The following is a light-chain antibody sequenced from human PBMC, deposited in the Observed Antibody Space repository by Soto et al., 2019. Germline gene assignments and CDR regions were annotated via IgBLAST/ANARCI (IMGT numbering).Light chain of an antibody. V-gene: IGKV3-20*01. Sequence: EIVWTQSPGTLSLSPGERATLSCRASQSVDSSYLAWYHQRPGQAPRLLIYGASSRATGIPDRFSGSGSGTDFTLTISSLQAEDVAVYYCQQYHSTLLTFGGGTKVDIK. CDR1: QSVDSSY. J-gene: IGKJ4*01. CDR3: QQYHSTLLT. CDR2: GAS.